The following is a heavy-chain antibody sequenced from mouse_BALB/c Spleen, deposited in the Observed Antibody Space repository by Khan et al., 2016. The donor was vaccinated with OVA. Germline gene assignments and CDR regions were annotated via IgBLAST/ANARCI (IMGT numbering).Heavy chain of an antibody. J-gene: IGHJ4*01. D-gene: IGHD2-10*02. Sequence: VELVESGPGLVAPSQSLSITCTVSGFSLTSYGVHWVRQPPGKGLEWLGVIWAGGSTNYNSALMSRLSLSKDHSKSPVFLQMSRLQTDYTAMYYCAREYGNSHYAMGDWGQGTAVTVSS. CDR1: GFSLTSYG. CDR2: IWAGGST. V-gene: IGHV2-9*02. CDR3: AREYGNSHYAMGD.